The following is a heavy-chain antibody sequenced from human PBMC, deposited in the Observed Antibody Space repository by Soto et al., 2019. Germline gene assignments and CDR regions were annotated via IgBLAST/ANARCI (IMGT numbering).Heavy chain of an antibody. J-gene: IGHJ6*02. Sequence: SETLSLTCTVSGGSISSYYWSWLRQPPGEGLEWIGYIYYSGSTNYNPSLKSRVTISVDTSKNQFSLKLSSVTAADTAVYYCARERGVQLWPYYYYGMDVWGQGTTVTVSS. V-gene: IGHV4-59*01. CDR1: GGSISSYY. CDR3: ARERGVQLWPYYYYGMDV. CDR2: IYYSGST. D-gene: IGHD5-18*01.